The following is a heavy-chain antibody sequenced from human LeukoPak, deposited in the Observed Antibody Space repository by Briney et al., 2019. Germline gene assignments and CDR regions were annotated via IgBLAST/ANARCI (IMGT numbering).Heavy chain of an antibody. Sequence: NPSETLSLTCTVSGGSISSSSYYWGWIRQPPGKGLEWIGSIYYSGSTYYNPSLKSRVTISVDTSKNQFSLKLSSVTAADTAVYYCASSIAVAASFQHWGQGTLVTVSS. J-gene: IGHJ1*01. V-gene: IGHV4-39*07. CDR2: IYYSGST. D-gene: IGHD6-19*01. CDR3: ASSIAVAASFQH. CDR1: GGSISSSSYY.